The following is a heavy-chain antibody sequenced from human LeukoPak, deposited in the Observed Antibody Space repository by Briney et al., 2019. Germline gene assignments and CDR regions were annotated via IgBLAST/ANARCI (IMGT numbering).Heavy chain of an antibody. CDR1: GGSISSGGYY. V-gene: IGHV4-31*03. CDR3: ARDGWGRAFDI. D-gene: IGHD1-26*01. J-gene: IGHJ3*02. CDR2: IYYSGST. Sequence: SETLSLTCTVSGGSISSGGYYWSWIRQHPGKGLEWIGYIYYSGSTYYNPSLKSRVTISVDTSKNQFSLKLSSVTAADTAVYYCARDGWGRAFDIWGQGTMVTVSS.